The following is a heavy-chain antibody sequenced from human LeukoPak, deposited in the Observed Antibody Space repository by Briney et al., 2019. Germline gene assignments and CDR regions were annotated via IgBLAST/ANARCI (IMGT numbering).Heavy chain of an antibody. V-gene: IGHV1-46*01. CDR3: ARGVGRAAAIAYFDY. D-gene: IGHD6-13*01. CDR2: INPSGGTT. J-gene: IGHJ4*02. Sequence: ASVKVSCKASGYTFTGYYMHWVRQAPGQGLEWMGVINPSGGTTRYPQKFQGRVTMTRDTSTSTVYMELSSLRSEDTAVYYCARGVGRAAAIAYFDYWGQGTLVTVSS. CDR1: GYTFTGYY.